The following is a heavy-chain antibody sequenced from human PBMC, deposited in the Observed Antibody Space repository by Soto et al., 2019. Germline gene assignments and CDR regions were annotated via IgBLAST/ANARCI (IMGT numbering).Heavy chain of an antibody. Sequence: SETLSLTCTVSGGSINNGNYYWSWIRQLPGKGLEWIGYIHYGASTYYNPSLKSRVTISIDTSKNQFSLKLSSVTAADTAVYYCARRYYDFWSGYYWAGNGAFDIWGQGTMVTV. J-gene: IGHJ3*02. CDR1: GGSINNGNYY. D-gene: IGHD3-3*01. CDR3: ARRYYDFWSGYYWAGNGAFDI. V-gene: IGHV4-30-4*08. CDR2: IHYGAST.